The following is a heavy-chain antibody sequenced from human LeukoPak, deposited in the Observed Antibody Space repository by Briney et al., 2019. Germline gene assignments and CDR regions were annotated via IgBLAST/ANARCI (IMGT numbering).Heavy chain of an antibody. D-gene: IGHD6-19*01. CDR2: ISSSSSYI. CDR3: ARDRQWLVRGGDY. V-gene: IGHV3-21*01. Sequence: GGSLRLSCAASGFTFSSYSVNWVRQAPGKGLEWVSSISSSSSYIYYADSVKGRFTISRDNAKNSLYLQMNSLRAEDTAVYYCARDRQWLVRGGDYGGQGTLVTVSS. J-gene: IGHJ4*02. CDR1: GFTFSSYS.